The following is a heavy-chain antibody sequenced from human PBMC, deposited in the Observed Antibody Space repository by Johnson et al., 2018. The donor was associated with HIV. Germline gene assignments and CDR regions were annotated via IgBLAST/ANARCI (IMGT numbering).Heavy chain of an antibody. J-gene: IGHJ3*02. D-gene: IGHD4-23*01. V-gene: IGHV3-13*01. CDR1: GFTFSSYD. CDR2: IGTAGDT. CDR3: ARQTTVVSGDAFDI. Sequence: MLLVESGGGVVRPGGSLRLSCAASGFTFSSYDMHWVRQATGKGLEWVSAIGTAGDTYYPGSVKGRFTISRENAKNSLYLQMNSLRAGDTAVYYCARQTTVVSGDAFDIGGQGTMVTVSS.